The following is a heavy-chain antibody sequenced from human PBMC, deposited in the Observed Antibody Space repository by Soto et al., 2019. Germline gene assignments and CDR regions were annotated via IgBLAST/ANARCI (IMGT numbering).Heavy chain of an antibody. V-gene: IGHV3-33*01. D-gene: IGHD2-15*01. CDR1: GFTFSSYG. CDR2: IWYDESNK. J-gene: IGHJ5*02. Sequence: QVQLVESGGGVVQPGRSLRRSCAASGFTFSSYGMHWVRQAPGKGLEWAAVIWYDESNKYYADSVKGPFTISRDNSKNTLYLQMNSLRADDTAVYYCARETGRAVVTHLDLWGQGTLVTGSS. CDR3: ARETGRAVVTHLDL.